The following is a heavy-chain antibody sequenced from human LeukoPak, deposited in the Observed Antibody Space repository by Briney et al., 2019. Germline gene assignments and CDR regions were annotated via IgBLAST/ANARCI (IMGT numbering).Heavy chain of an antibody. J-gene: IGHJ6*03. CDR3: ASLTGGGNYHYYYMDV. D-gene: IGHD7-27*01. V-gene: IGHV1-18*01. CDR1: GYTFTSYG. Sequence: AASVEVSCKASGYTFTSYGISWVRQAPGQGLEWMGWISAYNGNTNYAQKLQGRVTMTTDTSTSTAYMELRSLRSDDTAVYYCASLTGGGNYHYYYMDVWGKGTTVTVSS. CDR2: ISAYNGNT.